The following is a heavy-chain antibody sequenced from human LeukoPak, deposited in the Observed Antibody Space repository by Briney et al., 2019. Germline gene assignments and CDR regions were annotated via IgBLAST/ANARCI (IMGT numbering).Heavy chain of an antibody. CDR3: AKARYRGIAVAGEGVDY. D-gene: IGHD6-19*01. CDR2: ISGSGGST. CDR1: GFTFSSYA. J-gene: IGHJ4*02. V-gene: IGHV3-23*01. Sequence: PGGSLRLSCAASGFTFSSYAMSWVRQAPGKGLEWVSAISGSGGSTYYADSVKGRFTISRDNSKNTLYLQMSSLRAEDTAVYYCAKARYRGIAVAGEGVDYWGQGTLVTVSS.